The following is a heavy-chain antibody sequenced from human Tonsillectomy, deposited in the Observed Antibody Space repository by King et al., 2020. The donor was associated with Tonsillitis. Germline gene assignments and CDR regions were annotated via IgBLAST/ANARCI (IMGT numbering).Heavy chain of an antibody. CDR3: ARYVSGSFDY. D-gene: IGHD1-26*01. V-gene: IGHV4-39*01. CDR2: MFYSWTS. Sequence: QLQESGPGVVKPSETLSLTCTVSGGSISSSDPYWAWIRQPPGKGLEWIGFMFYSWTSFYNPSLKSRITISGGTSDNRFSLKLSSVTAADTAVYFCARYVSGSFDYWGQGALVTVSS. J-gene: IGHJ4*02. CDR1: GGSISSSDPY.